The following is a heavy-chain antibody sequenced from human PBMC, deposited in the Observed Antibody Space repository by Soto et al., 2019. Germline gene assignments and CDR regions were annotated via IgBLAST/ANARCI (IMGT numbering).Heavy chain of an antibody. CDR2: IYPGDSDT. V-gene: IGHV5-51*01. CDR3: ARVPPGRDGYNRFDF. D-gene: IGHD5-12*01. J-gene: IGHJ4*02. CDR1: GYTFSDYW. Sequence: GDSLKISCKGSGYTFSDYWIGWVRQMPGKGREWMWIIYPGDSDTRYSPSFPGQVTISADKSISTAYLQWRSLKASDTAMYYCARVPPGRDGYNRFDFWGQGTLVPVSS.